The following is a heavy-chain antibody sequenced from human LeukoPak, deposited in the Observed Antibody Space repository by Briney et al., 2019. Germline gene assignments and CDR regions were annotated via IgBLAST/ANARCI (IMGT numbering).Heavy chain of an antibody. CDR2: IYSGGNT. V-gene: IGHV3-66*02. CDR3: ARDHRGVRDYFDY. D-gene: IGHD3-10*01. CDR1: GFTFSSYA. J-gene: IGHJ4*02. Sequence: GGSLRLSCAASGFTFSSYAMSWVRQAPGKGLEWVSVIYSGGNTYYVDSVKGRFTISRDNSKNTLYLQMNSLRAEDTAVYYCARDHRGVRDYFDYWGRGTLVTVSS.